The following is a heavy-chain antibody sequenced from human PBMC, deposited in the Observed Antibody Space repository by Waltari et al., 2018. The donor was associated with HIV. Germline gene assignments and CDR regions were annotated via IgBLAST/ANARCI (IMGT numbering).Heavy chain of an antibody. V-gene: IGHV3-21*02. CDR3: ARRQAPYWYFDL. CDR1: GFTFSSYN. CDR2: ISSSNNNV. J-gene: IGHJ2*01. Sequence: QLVESGGGLVKAGGALRLSCAASGFTFSSYNMNWVRQVQGKGLEWVSSISSSNNNVFYGDSVKGRFTISRDNAKKSLFLQMNSLRGEDTAIYYCARRQAPYWYFDLWGRGTLVTVSS.